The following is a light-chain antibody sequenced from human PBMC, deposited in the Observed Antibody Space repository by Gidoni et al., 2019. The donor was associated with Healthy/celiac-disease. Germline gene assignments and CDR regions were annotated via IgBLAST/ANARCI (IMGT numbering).Light chain of an antibody. V-gene: IGLV3-19*01. J-gene: IGLJ2*01. Sequence: SSELTQDPAVSVALGQTVRITCQGDSLRSYYASWYQQKPGQAPVLVIYGKNNRPSGIPDRFSGSSSGNTASLTITGAQAEDEADYYCNSRDSSGNHHVVFGGGTKLTVX. CDR1: SLRSYY. CDR3: NSRDSSGNHHVV. CDR2: GKN.